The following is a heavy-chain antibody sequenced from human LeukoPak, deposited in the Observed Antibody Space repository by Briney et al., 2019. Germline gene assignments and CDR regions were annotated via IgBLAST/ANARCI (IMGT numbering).Heavy chain of an antibody. D-gene: IGHD4-17*01. Sequence: GGSLRLSCAASGITFISYTMNWVRQAPGKGLEWVSSISSSSSYIYYADSVKGRFTISRDNAKNSLYLQMNSLRAEDTAVYFCARIDFGTGVSDYWGQGTLVTVSS. J-gene: IGHJ4*02. CDR3: ARIDFGTGVSDY. V-gene: IGHV3-21*01. CDR1: GITFISYT. CDR2: ISSSSSYI.